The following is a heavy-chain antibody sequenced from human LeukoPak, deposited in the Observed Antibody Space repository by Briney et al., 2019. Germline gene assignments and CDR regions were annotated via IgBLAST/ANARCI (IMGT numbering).Heavy chain of an antibody. CDR1: GYTFTSYG. D-gene: IGHD5-24*01. J-gene: IGHJ4*02. CDR2: ISAYNGNT. CDR3: ARGEAMATIYCFDY. V-gene: IGHV1-18*01. Sequence: ASVKVSCKASGYTFTSYGISWVRQAPGQGLEWVGWISAYNGNTNYAQKLQGRVTMTTDTSTSTAYMELRSLRSDDTAVYYCARGEAMATIYCFDYWGQGTLVTVSS.